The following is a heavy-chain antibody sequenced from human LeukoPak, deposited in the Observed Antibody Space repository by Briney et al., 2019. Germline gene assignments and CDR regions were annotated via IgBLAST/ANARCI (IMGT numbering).Heavy chain of an antibody. J-gene: IGHJ4*02. CDR1: GFTFSSYS. Sequence: GKSLRLSCAASGFTFSSYSMNWVRQAPGKGLEWVSSITASSNTFYVDSVKGRFTISRDNAKNSLYLQMNSLRAEDTAVYYCARDPGAGDNWGQGTLVTVAS. V-gene: IGHV3-21*01. CDR3: ARDPGAGDN. CDR2: ITASSNT. D-gene: IGHD6-13*01.